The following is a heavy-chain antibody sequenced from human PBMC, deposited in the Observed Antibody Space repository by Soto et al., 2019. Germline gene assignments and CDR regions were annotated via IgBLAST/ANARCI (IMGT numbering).Heavy chain of an antibody. D-gene: IGHD1-26*01. V-gene: IGHV3-11*06. CDR2: VSSTGGYT. CDR3: ARLRVGVNWYFDL. CDR1: GFNFGDYY. Sequence: QMQLVESGGDLVKPGGSLRLSCAASGFNFGDYYMSWVRQAPGKGLEWVSFVSSTGGYTKYSDSVGGRFTVSRDNGKNSLPLQLNSLRVDDTAVYYCARLRVGVNWYFDLWGRGTLVTVSS. J-gene: IGHJ2*01.